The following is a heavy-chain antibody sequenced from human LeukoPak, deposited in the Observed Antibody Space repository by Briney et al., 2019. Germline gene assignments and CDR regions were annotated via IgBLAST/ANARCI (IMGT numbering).Heavy chain of an antibody. Sequence: SETLSLTCAVYGGSFSGYYWSWIRQPPGKGLEWIGEINHSGSTNYNPSLKSRVTISVDTSKNQFSLKLSSVTAADTAVYYCARVGGYSYGYSPYYFDYWGQGTLVTVSS. CDR2: INHSGST. J-gene: IGHJ4*02. D-gene: IGHD5-18*01. CDR3: ARVGGYSYGYSPYYFDY. CDR1: GGSFSGYY. V-gene: IGHV4-34*01.